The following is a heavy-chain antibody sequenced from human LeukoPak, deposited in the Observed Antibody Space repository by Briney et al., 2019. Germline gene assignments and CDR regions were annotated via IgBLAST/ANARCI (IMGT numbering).Heavy chain of an antibody. CDR1: GGSISSYY. Sequence: PSETLSLTCTVSGGSISSYYWSWIRQPPGKGLEGIGYIYYSGSTNYNPSLKSRVTISVDTSKNQFSLKLSSVTAADTAVYYCARLAYYYDSSGYHDPFDIWGQGTMVTVSS. D-gene: IGHD3-22*01. CDR3: ARLAYYYDSSGYHDPFDI. J-gene: IGHJ3*02. V-gene: IGHV4-59*08. CDR2: IYYSGST.